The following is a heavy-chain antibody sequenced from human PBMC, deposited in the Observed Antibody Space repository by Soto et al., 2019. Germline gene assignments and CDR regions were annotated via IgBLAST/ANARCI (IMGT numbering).Heavy chain of an antibody. J-gene: IGHJ4*02. D-gene: IGHD5-18*01. CDR2: ISGSGGST. Sequence: XESLRLSCAASGFTFSSYAMSWVRQAPGKGLEWVSAISGSGGSTYYADSVKGRFTISRDNSKNTLYLQMNSLRAEDTAVYYCAKGIAGPRYGATIDYWGQGTLVTVSS. CDR3: AKGIAGPRYGATIDY. CDR1: GFTFSSYA. V-gene: IGHV3-23*01.